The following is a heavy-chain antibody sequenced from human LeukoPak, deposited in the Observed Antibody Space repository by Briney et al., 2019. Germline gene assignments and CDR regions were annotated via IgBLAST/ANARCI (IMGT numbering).Heavy chain of an antibody. J-gene: IGHJ6*02. CDR3: ATRLGYCSSTSCYYYYGMDV. Sequence: ASVKVSCKASGYTFTSYYMHWVRQAPGQGLEWMGIINPSGGSTSYAQKFQGRVTMTEDTSTDTAYMELSSLRSEDTAVYYCATRLGYCSSTSCYYYYGMDVWGQGTTVTVSS. D-gene: IGHD2-2*01. CDR1: GYTFTSYY. V-gene: IGHV1-46*01. CDR2: INPSGGST.